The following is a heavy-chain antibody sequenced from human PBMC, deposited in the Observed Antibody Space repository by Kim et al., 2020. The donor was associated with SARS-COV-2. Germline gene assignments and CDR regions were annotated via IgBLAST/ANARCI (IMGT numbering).Heavy chain of an antibody. V-gene: IGHV1-69*04. D-gene: IGHD3-9*01. CDR1: GGTFSSYT. Sequence: SVKVSCKASGGTFSSYTISWVRQAHGQGLEWMGRIIPILGIANYAQKFQGRVTITADKSTSTAYMELSSLRSEDTAVYYCARDSLGAYYDILTGYPHYYVDYWGQGTLVTVSS. J-gene: IGHJ4*02. CDR3: ARDSLGAYYDILTGYPHYYVDY. CDR2: IIPILGIA.